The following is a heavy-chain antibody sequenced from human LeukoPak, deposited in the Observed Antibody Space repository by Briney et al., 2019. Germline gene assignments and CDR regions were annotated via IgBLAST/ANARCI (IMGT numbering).Heavy chain of an antibody. CDR2: IYYSGST. J-gene: IGHJ4*02. V-gene: IGHV4-59*08. CDR1: GGSISSYY. Sequence: PETLSLTCTVSGGSISSYYWSWIRQPPGKGLERIGYIYYSGSTNYNPSLKSRVTISVDTSKNQFSLKLSSVTAADTAVYYCARRGTENFDYWGQGTLVTVSS. D-gene: IGHD5-12*01. CDR3: ARRGTENFDY.